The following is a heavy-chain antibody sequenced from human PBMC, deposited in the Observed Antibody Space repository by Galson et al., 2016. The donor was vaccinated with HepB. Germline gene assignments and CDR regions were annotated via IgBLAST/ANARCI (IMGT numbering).Heavy chain of an antibody. CDR2: IYFSGST. D-gene: IGHD3-3*01. V-gene: IGHV4-31*03. CDR1: GGSISTVSYY. CDR3: ARDRYNDFWRGFDS. J-gene: IGHJ4*02. Sequence: TLSLTCTVTGGSISTVSYYWSWIRQHPGKGLEWIGYIYFSGSTYYNPSLKSRITISVDTSKNQFSLKLSSVTAADTAVYYCARDRYNDFWRGFDSWGQGTLVTVSS.